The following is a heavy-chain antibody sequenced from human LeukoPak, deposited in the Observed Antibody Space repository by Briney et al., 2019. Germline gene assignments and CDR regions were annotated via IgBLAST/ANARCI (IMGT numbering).Heavy chain of an antibody. J-gene: IGHJ6*02. D-gene: IGHD6-13*01. Sequence: GGSLRLSCAAFGFTVRSDDMNWVRQAPGKGLEWVSILDSDGSPSYADSVKGRFTISRDNSKNTLDLQMNSLRAEDTAVYYCARAATGRAYYHYGMDVWGQGTTVTVSS. CDR2: LDSDGSP. CDR1: GFTVRSDD. CDR3: ARAATGRAYYHYGMDV. V-gene: IGHV3-53*01.